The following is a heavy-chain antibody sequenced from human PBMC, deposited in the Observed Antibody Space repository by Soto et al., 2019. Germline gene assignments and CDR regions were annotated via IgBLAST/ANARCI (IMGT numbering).Heavy chain of an antibody. J-gene: IGHJ6*02. CDR3: AIRIRSYYYGMDV. CDR1: GYTFTIYG. Sequence: ASVKVSCKASGYTFTIYGISWVRQAPGQGLEWMGWISAYNGNTNYAQKLQGRVTMTTDTSTSTAYMELRSLRSDDTAVYYCAIRIRSYYYGMDVWGQGTTVTVSS. D-gene: IGHD3-16*01. V-gene: IGHV1-18*01. CDR2: ISAYNGNT.